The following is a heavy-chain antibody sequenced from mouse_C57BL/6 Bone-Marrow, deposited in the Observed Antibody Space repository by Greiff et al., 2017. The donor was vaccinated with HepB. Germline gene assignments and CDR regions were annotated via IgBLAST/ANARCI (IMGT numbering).Heavy chain of an antibody. D-gene: IGHD1-1*01. Sequence: EVKLVESGGDLVKPGGSLKLSCAASGFTFSSYGMSWVRQTPDKRLEWVATISSGGSYTYYPDSVKGRFTISRDNAKNTLYLQMSSPKSEDTAMYYCARHGSSPHWYFDVWGTGTTVTVSS. CDR2: ISSGGSYT. J-gene: IGHJ1*03. V-gene: IGHV5-6*01. CDR1: GFTFSSYG. CDR3: ARHGSSPHWYFDV.